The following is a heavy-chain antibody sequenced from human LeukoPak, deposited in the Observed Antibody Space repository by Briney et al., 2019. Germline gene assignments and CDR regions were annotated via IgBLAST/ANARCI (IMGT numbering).Heavy chain of an antibody. V-gene: IGHV3-53*01. CDR1: GFTVSSNY. CDR3: VIGATVSHFDY. D-gene: IGHD1-26*01. CDR2: IYSGGST. J-gene: IGHJ4*02. Sequence: GGSLRLSCAASGFTVSSNYMSWVRQAPGKGLEWVSVIYSGGSTYYADSVKGRFTISRDNSKNTLYLQMNSLRAEDTAVYYRVIGATVSHFDYWGQGTLVTVSS.